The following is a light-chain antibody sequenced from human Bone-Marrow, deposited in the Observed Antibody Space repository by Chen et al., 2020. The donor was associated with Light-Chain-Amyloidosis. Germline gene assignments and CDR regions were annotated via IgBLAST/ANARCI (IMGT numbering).Light chain of an antibody. CDR1: RSVLYSSNNKNY. J-gene: IGKJ5*01. V-gene: IGKV4-1*01. Sequence: DIAMTQSPDSLAVSLGERDTINCKSSRSVLYSSNNKNYLPWYQQKSGQPPKLLIYWASTRESGFPDRFSGSGSGTDFTLTISSLQAEDVAVYYCQQYYSTPITFGQGTRLEIK. CDR2: WAS. CDR3: QQYYSTPIT.